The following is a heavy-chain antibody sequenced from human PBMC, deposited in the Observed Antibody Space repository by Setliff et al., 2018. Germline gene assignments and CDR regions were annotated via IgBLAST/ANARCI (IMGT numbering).Heavy chain of an antibody. J-gene: IGHJ4*02. Sequence: PSETLSLTCTVSGGSSSSHYWSWIRQPPGKGLEWIGYIHYSGTTNYNPSLKSRVTLSLETAKNQFSLELRAVTAADTALYYCARENGYCSGGACYFMFDYWGQGTLVTVSS. CDR1: GGSSSSHY. CDR3: ARENGYCSGGACYFMFDY. V-gene: IGHV4-59*11. D-gene: IGHD2-15*01. CDR2: IHYSGTT.